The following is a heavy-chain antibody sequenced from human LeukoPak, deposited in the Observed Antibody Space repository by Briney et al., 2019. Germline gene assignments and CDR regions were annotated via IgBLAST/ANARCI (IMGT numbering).Heavy chain of an antibody. J-gene: IGHJ2*01. Sequence: SETLSLTCTVSGGSISSYYWSWIRQPPGKGLEWIGYIYYSGSTNYNPSLKSRVTISVDTSKNQFSLKLSSVTAADTAVYYYARGPLSGRRWYFDLWGRGTLVTVSS. D-gene: IGHD2-15*01. V-gene: IGHV4-59*01. CDR1: GGSISSYY. CDR2: IYYSGST. CDR3: ARGPLSGRRWYFDL.